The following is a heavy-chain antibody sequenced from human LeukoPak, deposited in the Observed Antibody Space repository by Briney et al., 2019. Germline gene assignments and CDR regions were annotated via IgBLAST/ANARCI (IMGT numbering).Heavy chain of an antibody. V-gene: IGHV1-69*13. D-gene: IGHD3-22*01. CDR1: GGTSSSYA. Sequence: SVKVSCKASGGTSSSYAISWVRQAPGQGLEWMGGIIPIFGTANYAQKFQGRVTITADESTSTAYMELSSLRSEDTAVYYCASHGPYYYDSSGPSWDDYWGQGTLVTVSS. CDR2: IIPIFGTA. CDR3: ASHGPYYYDSSGPSWDDY. J-gene: IGHJ4*02.